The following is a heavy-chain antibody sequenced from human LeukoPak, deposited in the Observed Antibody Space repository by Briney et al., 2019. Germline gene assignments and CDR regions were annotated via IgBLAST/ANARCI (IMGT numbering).Heavy chain of an antibody. Sequence: GGSLRLSCAASGFTFSIYAMSWVRQAPGKGLGWVSAISGSGGSTYYADSVKGRFTISRGNSKNTLYLQMNTLKAEDTAVYYCAKDGRYFDWLSLSFMDVWDKGTTVTVSS. CDR3: AKDGRYFDWLSLSFMDV. CDR1: GFTFSIYA. V-gene: IGHV3-23*01. J-gene: IGHJ6*04. CDR2: ISGSGGST. D-gene: IGHD3-9*01.